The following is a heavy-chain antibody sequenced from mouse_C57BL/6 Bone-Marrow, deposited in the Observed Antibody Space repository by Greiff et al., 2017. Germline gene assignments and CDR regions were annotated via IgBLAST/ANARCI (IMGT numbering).Heavy chain of an antibody. Sequence: EVQLQQSGPELVKPGASVKIPCKASGYTFTDSNMDWVKQSHGKSLEWIGDINPNNGGTIYNQKFKGKATLTVDKSSSTAYMELRSLTSEDTAVYYCARRGYYVGEEAMDYWGQGTSVTVSS. CDR3: ARRGYYVGEEAMDY. J-gene: IGHJ4*01. CDR2: INPNNGGT. V-gene: IGHV1-18*01. CDR1: GYTFTDSN. D-gene: IGHD2-3*01.